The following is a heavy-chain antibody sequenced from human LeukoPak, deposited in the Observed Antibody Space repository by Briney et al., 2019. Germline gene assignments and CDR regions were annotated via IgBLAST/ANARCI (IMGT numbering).Heavy chain of an antibody. V-gene: IGHV3-21*04. CDR1: GFTFSSYS. D-gene: IGHD3-16*01. CDR3: ARGGGLDV. Sequence: GGPLRLSCAASGFTFSSYSMNWVRQAPGKGLEWVSSISSSSSYIYYADSVKGRFTISRDNAKNSLYLQMSNLRAEDTAVYFCARGGGLDVWGQGATVTVSS. J-gene: IGHJ6*02. CDR2: ISSSSSYI.